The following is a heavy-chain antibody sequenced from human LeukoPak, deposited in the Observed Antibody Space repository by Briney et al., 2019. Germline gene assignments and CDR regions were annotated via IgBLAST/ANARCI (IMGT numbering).Heavy chain of an antibody. J-gene: IGHJ4*02. CDR1: GSTFSNYY. D-gene: IGHD3-22*01. CDR2: ISGSSGST. CDR3: ARDQGENYDSSGYYPY. V-gene: IGHV3-11*06. Sequence: GGSLRLSYAASGSTFSNYYMSWIRQAPGKGLEWVSYISGSSGSTNYADSVMGRFTISRDNGKNSLYLQMNSLRAEDTAVYYCARDQGENYDSSGYYPYWGQGTLVTVSS.